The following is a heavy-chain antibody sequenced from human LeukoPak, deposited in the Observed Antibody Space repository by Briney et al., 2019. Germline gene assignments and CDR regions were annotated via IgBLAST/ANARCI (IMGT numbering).Heavy chain of an antibody. J-gene: IGHJ4*02. CDR1: VFIFNIYS. D-gene: IGHD2-2*01. CDR2: ISSSSSYI. CDR3: SSDGAVEPAHMHSPFDY. Sequence: GGSLRLSCAASVFIFNIYSMNWLRQATGEGVECVSSISSSSSYIYNAYSVKGGFSISRDNGENSKYLQMNGMSAEGTAVYYCSSDGAVEPAHMHSPFDYWGQGTLVTVSS. V-gene: IGHV3-21*01.